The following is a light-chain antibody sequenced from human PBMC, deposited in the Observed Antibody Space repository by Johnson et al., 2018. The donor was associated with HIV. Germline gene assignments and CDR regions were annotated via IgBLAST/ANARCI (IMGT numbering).Light chain of an antibody. CDR3: GTWDSSLSAYV. CDR2: DNN. Sequence: QSVLTQPPSVSAAPGQKVTISCSGSSSNIGNNYVSWYQQLPGTAPKLLIYDNNKRPSGIPDRFSGSKSGTSATLGITGLQTGDEADYYCGTWDSSLSAYVCGTATKVTLL. J-gene: IGLJ1*01. CDR1: SSNIGNNY. V-gene: IGLV1-51*01.